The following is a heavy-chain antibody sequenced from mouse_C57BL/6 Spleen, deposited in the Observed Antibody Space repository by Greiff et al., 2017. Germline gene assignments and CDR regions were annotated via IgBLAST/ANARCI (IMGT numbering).Heavy chain of an antibody. CDR2: ISSGGDYI. V-gene: IGHV5-9-1*02. Sequence: DVQLVESGEGLVKPGGSLKLSCAASGFTFSSYAMSWVRQTPEKRLEWVAYISSGGDYIYYADTVKGRFTISRDNARNTLYLQMSSLKSEDTAMYSCTRDRIITTVVVGYFDVWGTGTTVTVSS. CDR1: GFTFSSYA. D-gene: IGHD1-1*01. CDR3: TRDRIITTVVVGYFDV. J-gene: IGHJ1*03.